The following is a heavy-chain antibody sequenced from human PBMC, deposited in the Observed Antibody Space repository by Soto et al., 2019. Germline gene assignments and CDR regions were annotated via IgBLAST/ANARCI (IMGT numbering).Heavy chain of an antibody. Sequence: NPSETLSLTCAVYGGSFSGYYWSWIRQPPGKGLEWIGEINHSGSTNYNPSLKSRVTISVDTSKNQFSLNLSSVTAADTAVYYCARGSPMVRGVIDDYWGQGTLVTVSS. J-gene: IGHJ4*02. CDR1: GGSFSGYY. D-gene: IGHD3-10*01. CDR2: INHSGST. CDR3: ARGSPMVRGVIDDY. V-gene: IGHV4-34*01.